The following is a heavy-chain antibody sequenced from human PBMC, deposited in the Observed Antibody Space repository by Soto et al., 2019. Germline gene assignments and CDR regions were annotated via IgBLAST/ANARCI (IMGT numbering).Heavy chain of an antibody. V-gene: IGHV4-59*01. CDR2: IYYSGST. J-gene: IGHJ3*02. Sequence: PSETLSLTCTVSGDSISGYYWSWFRQPPRKRPEWIGYIYYSGSTNYNPSLKSRVTISVDTSKNQFSLKLSSVTAADTAVYYCARDQYCGGDCYTWGDAFDIWGQGTMVTVSS. CDR1: GDSISGYY. CDR3: ARDQYCGGDCYTWGDAFDI. D-gene: IGHD2-21*02.